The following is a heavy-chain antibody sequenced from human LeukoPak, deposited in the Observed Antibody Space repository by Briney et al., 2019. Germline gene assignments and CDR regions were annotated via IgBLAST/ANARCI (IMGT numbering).Heavy chain of an antibody. J-gene: IGHJ4*02. Sequence: GGSLRLSCAASGFTFSSYWMSWVRQAPGKGLEWEANIKQDGSEKYYVDSVKGRFTISRDNAKNSLYLQMNSLRAEDTAVYYCARDGEQQLATSFFDYWGQGTLVTVSS. CDR3: ARDGEQQLATSFFDY. CDR1: GFTFSSYW. CDR2: IKQDGSEK. D-gene: IGHD6-13*01. V-gene: IGHV3-7*01.